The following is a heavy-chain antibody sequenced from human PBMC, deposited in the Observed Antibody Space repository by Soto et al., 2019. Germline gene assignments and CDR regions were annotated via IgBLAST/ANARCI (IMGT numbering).Heavy chain of an antibody. J-gene: IGHJ4*01. Sequence: WGSLRLSCTASGFTFSNSAMPWVRQAPGKVLEWVSIISASGRSTYHAASVKGRFTISIDNSKDTLYFQMTRLRAEDTATYYCAKDGDWLDVYLESWGQGTQVNVSS. CDR3: AKDGDWLDVYLES. V-gene: IGHV3-23*01. CDR1: GFTFSNSA. D-gene: IGHD3-3*01. CDR2: ISASGRST.